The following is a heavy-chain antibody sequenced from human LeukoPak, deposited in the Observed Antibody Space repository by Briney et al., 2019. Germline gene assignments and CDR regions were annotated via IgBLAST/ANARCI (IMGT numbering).Heavy chain of an antibody. Sequence: GGSLRLSCAASGFTFSSYGMHWVRQAPGKGLEWVAVISYDGSNKYYADSVKGRFTISRDNSKNTLYLQMNSLRAEDTAVYYCARGVRRRPDAFDIWGQGTMVTVSS. CDR1: GFTFSSYG. V-gene: IGHV3-30*03. D-gene: IGHD6-25*01. CDR2: ISYDGSNK. J-gene: IGHJ3*02. CDR3: ARGVRRRPDAFDI.